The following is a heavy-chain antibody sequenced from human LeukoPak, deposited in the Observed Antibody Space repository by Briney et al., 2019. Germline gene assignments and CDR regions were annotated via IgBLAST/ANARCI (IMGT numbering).Heavy chain of an antibody. CDR2: ISSSSSYI. CDR1: GFTFSSCS. CDR3: ARSPSWSEPIDY. D-gene: IGHD1-1*01. V-gene: IGHV3-21*01. Sequence: GGSLRLSCAASGFTFSSCSMNWVRQAPGKGLEWVSSISSSSSYIYYADSVKGRFTISRDNAKNSLYLQMNSLRAEDTAVYYCARSPSWSEPIDYWGQGTLVTVSS. J-gene: IGHJ4*02.